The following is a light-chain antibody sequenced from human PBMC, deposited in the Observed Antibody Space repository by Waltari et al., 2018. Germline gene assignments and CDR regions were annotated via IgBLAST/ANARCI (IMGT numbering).Light chain of an antibody. Sequence: QSALTQPASVSGSPGQSITISCTGTSSDVGFYDFVSWFQQHPGNAPKVMIYKVHNRPSGVSSRVSGSKSANTASLTISGLQAEDEADYYCSSYTRRSYWVFGGGTQLTVL. CDR3: SSYTRRSYWV. CDR1: SSDVGFYDF. J-gene: IGLJ3*02. V-gene: IGLV2-14*01. CDR2: KVH.